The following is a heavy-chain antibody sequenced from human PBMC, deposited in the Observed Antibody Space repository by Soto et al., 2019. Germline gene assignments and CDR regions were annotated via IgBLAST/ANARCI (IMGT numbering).Heavy chain of an antibody. CDR1: GGSINTGGYY. V-gene: IGHV4-31*03. J-gene: IGHJ4*02. CDR3: ARGHDSSGYYYDY. D-gene: IGHD3-22*01. Sequence: PSETLSLTCIVSGGSINTGGYYWSWIRQYPGKGLEWIGYIYYSGPTNYNPSLKSRVTISADTSKNQFSLNLSTVTAADTAVYYCARGHDSSGYYYDYWGQGTLVTVS. CDR2: IYYSGPT.